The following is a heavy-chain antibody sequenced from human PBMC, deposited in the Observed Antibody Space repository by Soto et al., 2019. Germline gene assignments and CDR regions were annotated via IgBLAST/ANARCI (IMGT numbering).Heavy chain of an antibody. CDR2: INSDGSST. CDR1: GFTFSNYW. J-gene: IGHJ4*02. CDR3: ARRSCSGGDCYHVDY. D-gene: IGHD2-21*02. V-gene: IGHV3-74*01. Sequence: GGSLRLSCAASGFTFSNYWVHWVRQAPGKGLMWVSRINSDGSSTTYADSVKGRFTISRDNAKNTLYLQMNSLRAEDTAVYYCARRSCSGGDCYHVDYWGQGTLVTVSS.